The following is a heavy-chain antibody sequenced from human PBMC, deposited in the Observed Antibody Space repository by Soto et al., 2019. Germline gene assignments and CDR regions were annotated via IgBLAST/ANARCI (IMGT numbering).Heavy chain of an antibody. Sequence: QVQLVQSGAEVKKPGASVTVSCKASGYTFTRYGISWVRQSPGQGLEWMGWISAYNGNTNYAQKLQGRVTMTTDTSTSTADMELRRLRSDDTAVYYCARDRASRRQGQLDYWGQVTLVTVSS. D-gene: IGHD3-10*01. V-gene: IGHV1-18*01. J-gene: IGHJ4*02. CDR1: GYTFTRYG. CDR3: ARDRASRRQGQLDY. CDR2: ISAYNGNT.